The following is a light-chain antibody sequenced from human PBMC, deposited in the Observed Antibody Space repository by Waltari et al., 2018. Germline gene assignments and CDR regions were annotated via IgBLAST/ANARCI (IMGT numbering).Light chain of an antibody. CDR3: SSYAVTATLL. CDR1: RGDVGGYDY. J-gene: IGLJ2*01. CDR2: DVK. V-gene: IGLV2-14*03. Sequence: QSVLTQPASVSGSPGQSIPISCTGTRGDVGGYDYVSWYQQQPGKAPKLMIYDVKNRPSGVSNRFSGSKSGDTASLTISGLQAEDEADYYCSSYAVTATLLFGGGTTLTVL.